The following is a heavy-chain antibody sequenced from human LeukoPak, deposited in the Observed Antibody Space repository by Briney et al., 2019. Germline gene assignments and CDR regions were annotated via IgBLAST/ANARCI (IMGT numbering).Heavy chain of an antibody. CDR1: GFTFSSYG. D-gene: IGHD1-26*01. J-gene: IGHJ4*02. CDR2: ISFDGSNQ. CDR3: AKPPEVGATVGYFDY. Sequence: PGRSLRLSCAASGFTFSSYGMHWVRQAPGKGLEWVALISFDGSNQYYADSVKGQFTISRDNSKNTLYLQMNSLRAEDTAIYYCAKPPEVGATVGYFDYWGQGTLVTVSS. V-gene: IGHV3-30*18.